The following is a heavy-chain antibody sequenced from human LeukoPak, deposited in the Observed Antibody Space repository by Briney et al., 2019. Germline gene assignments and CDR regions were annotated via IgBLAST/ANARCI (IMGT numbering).Heavy chain of an antibody. CDR3: AKRSYYGSGSLDY. Sequence: ASVKVSCKASGYTFTGYYMHWVRQAPGQGLEWMGWINPNSGGTNYAQKFQGRVTMTRDTSISTAYMELSSLRAEDTAVYYCAKRSYYGSGSLDYWGQGTLVTVSS. V-gene: IGHV1-2*02. J-gene: IGHJ4*02. CDR1: GYTFTGYY. CDR2: INPNSGGT. D-gene: IGHD3-10*01.